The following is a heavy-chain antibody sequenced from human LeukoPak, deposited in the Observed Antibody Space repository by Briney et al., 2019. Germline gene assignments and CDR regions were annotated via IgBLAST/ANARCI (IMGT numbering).Heavy chain of an antibody. Sequence: ASVKVSCKASGYTFTGYYMHWVRQAPGQGLEWMGWINPNSGGTNYAQKFQGRVTMTRDTSISTAYMELSRLRSDDTAVYYCARDGRDGYSEKRRGFDYWGQGTLVTVSS. V-gene: IGHV1-2*02. J-gene: IGHJ4*02. CDR2: INPNSGGT. CDR3: ARDGRDGYSEKRRGFDY. D-gene: IGHD5-24*01. CDR1: GYTFTGYY.